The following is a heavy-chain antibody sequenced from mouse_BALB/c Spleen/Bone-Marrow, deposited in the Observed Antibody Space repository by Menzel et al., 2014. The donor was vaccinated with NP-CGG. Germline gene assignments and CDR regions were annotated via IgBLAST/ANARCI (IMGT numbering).Heavy chain of an antibody. CDR3: ARHRDAMDY. D-gene: IGHD3-3*01. V-gene: IGHV5-6*01. CDR1: GFTFSSYG. CDR2: ISSGGSYT. J-gene: IGHJ4*01. Sequence: DVHLVESGGDLVKPGGSLKLSCAASGFTFSSYGMSWVRPTPDKRLEWVATISSGGSYTYYPDSVKGRFTISRDNAKNTLYLQMSSLKSEDTAMYYCARHRDAMDYWGQGTSVTVSS.